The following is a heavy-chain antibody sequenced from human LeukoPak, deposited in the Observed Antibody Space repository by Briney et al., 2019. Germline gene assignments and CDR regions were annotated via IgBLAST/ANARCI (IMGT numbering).Heavy chain of an antibody. Sequence: PGGSLRLSCAASGFTFSSYAMSWVRQAPGKVLEWVSAISGSGGSTYYADSVKGRFTISRDNSKNTLYLQMNSLRAEDTAVYYCAKGSQGSGSYYNNYYFDYWGQGTLVTVSS. J-gene: IGHJ4*02. CDR3: AKGSQGSGSYYNNYYFDY. CDR2: ISGSGGST. D-gene: IGHD3-10*01. CDR1: GFTFSSYA. V-gene: IGHV3-23*01.